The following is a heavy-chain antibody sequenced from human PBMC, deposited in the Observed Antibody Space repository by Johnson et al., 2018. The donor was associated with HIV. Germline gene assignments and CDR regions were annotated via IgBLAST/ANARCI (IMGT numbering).Heavy chain of an antibody. Sequence: QVQLVESGGGVVQPGRSLRLSCAASTFTFRNYWMSWVRQAPGKGLEWVAVISYDGSNKYYADSVKGRFTISRDNSKNTLYLQMNSLRAEDTAVYYCARVRRSGTYYVDAFDIWGQGTMVTVSS. J-gene: IGHJ3*02. CDR2: ISYDGSNK. D-gene: IGHD1-26*01. V-gene: IGHV3-30*03. CDR1: TFTFRNYW. CDR3: ARVRRSGTYYVDAFDI.